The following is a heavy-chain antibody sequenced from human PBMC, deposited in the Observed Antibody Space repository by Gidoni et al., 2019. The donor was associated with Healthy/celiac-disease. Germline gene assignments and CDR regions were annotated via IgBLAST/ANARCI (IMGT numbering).Heavy chain of an antibody. J-gene: IGHJ6*02. CDR1: GFTFSSYA. CDR2: ISGSGGST. V-gene: IGHV3-23*01. D-gene: IGHD2-2*01. CDR3: AKDHEIVVVPAAILYYYYGMDV. Sequence: EVQLLESGGGLVQPGGSLRLSCAASGFTFSSYALRWVRQAPGKGVEWVSAISGSGGSTYYADSVKGRLTISRDNSKNTLYLQMNSLRAEDTAVYYCAKDHEIVVVPAAILYYYYGMDVWGQGTTVTVSS.